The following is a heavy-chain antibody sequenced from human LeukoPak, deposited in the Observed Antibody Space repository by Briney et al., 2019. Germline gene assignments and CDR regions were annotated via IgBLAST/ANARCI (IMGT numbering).Heavy chain of an antibody. CDR2: TSAYNGNT. Sequence: GASVKVSCKASGYTFSSYGISWVRQAPGQGLEWMGWTSAYNGNTNYAQKLQGRVTMTTDTSTSTAYMELRSLRSDDTAVYYCARDDGSYELRSRTGIDYWGQGTLVTVSS. CDR1: GYTFSSYG. CDR3: ARDDGSYELRSRTGIDY. J-gene: IGHJ4*02. V-gene: IGHV1-18*01. D-gene: IGHD5-12*01.